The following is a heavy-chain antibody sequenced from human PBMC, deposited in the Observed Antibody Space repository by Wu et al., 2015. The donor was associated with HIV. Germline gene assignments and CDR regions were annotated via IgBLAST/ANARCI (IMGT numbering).Heavy chain of an antibody. J-gene: IGHJ5*02. Sequence: QVQLQESGPGLVKPSETLSLTCSVSGGSMSRHYWSWIRQPAGKRLEWIGRIYIRGSTYYNPSLKSRVTISVDTSKNQFSLKLSSVTAADTAVYYCARHGGVSGYSIPPRINWFDPWGQGTLVTVSS. CDR2: IYIRGST. V-gene: IGHV4-4*07. D-gene: IGHD6-13*01. CDR3: ARHGGVSGYSIPPRINWFDP. CDR1: GGSMSRHY.